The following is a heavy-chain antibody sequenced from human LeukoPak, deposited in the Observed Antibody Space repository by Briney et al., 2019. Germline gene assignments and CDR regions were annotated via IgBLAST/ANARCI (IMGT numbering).Heavy chain of an antibody. Sequence: GGSLRLSCAASGFTFSSYAMHWVRQAPGKGLEWVAVISYDGSNEYYADSVKGRFTISRDNSRNTLYLQMNSLRVEDTAVYYCAKDYYSSGFDYWGQGTLVTVSP. D-gene: IGHD3-22*01. V-gene: IGHV3-30*04. CDR2: ISYDGSNE. CDR3: AKDYYSSGFDY. J-gene: IGHJ4*02. CDR1: GFTFSSYA.